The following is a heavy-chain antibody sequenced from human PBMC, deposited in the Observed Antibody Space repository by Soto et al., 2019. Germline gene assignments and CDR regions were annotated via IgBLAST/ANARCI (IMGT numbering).Heavy chain of an antibody. J-gene: IGHJ6*02. CDR3: AAEFPIFGVVTPDYYGMDV. D-gene: IGHD3-3*01. CDR2: IVVGSGNT. V-gene: IGHV1-58*01. Sequence: SVKVSCKASGFTFTSSAVQWVRQARGQRLEWIGWIVVGSGNTNYAQKFQERVTITRDMSTSTAYMELSSLRSEDTAVYYCAAEFPIFGVVTPDYYGMDVWGQGTTVTVSS. CDR1: GFTFTSSA.